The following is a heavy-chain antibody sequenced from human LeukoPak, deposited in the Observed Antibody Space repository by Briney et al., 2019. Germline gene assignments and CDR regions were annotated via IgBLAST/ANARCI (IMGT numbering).Heavy chain of an antibody. CDR1: GYTFTSYG. V-gene: IGHV1-18*01. CDR2: ISAYNGNT. Sequence: ASVKVSCEASGYTFTSYGISWVRQAPGQGLEWMGWISAYNGNTNYAQKLQGRVTMTTDTSTSTAYMELRSLRSDDTAVYYCARAGAYYGSGSYSNWGQGTLVTVSS. CDR3: ARAGAYYGSGSYSN. J-gene: IGHJ4*02. D-gene: IGHD3-10*01.